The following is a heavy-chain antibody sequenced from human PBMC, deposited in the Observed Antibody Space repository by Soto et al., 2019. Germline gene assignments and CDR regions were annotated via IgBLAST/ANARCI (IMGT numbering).Heavy chain of an antibody. Sequence: QVQLVESGGGVVQPGRSLRLSCAASGFTFSSYGMHWVRQAPGKGLEWVAVIWYDGSNKYYADSVKGRFTISRDNSKNTLYLQMNSLRAEDTAVYYCARDLYRYYYGSVSYPEDYSGMDVWGQGTTVTVSS. V-gene: IGHV3-33*01. CDR2: IWYDGSNK. CDR1: GFTFSSYG. CDR3: ARDLYRYYYGSVSYPEDYSGMDV. D-gene: IGHD3-10*01. J-gene: IGHJ6*02.